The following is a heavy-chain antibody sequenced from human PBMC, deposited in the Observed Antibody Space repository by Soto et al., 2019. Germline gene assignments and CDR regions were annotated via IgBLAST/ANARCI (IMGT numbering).Heavy chain of an antibody. J-gene: IGHJ4*02. D-gene: IGHD1-20*01. CDR3: ARDAAIGMNDY. V-gene: IGHV1-18*01. CDR1: GYTFTSYG. Sequence: ASVKVSCKASGYTFTSYGISWVRQAPGQGLEWMGWISAYNGNKKYAQKVQGRVTMTTDTSTTTAYMEVRSLRSDDTAVYYCARDAAIGMNDYWGQGTLVTVSS. CDR2: ISAYNGNK.